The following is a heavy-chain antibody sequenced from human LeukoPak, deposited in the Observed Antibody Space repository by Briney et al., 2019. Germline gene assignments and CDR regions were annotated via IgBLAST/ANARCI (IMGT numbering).Heavy chain of an antibody. J-gene: IGHJ4*02. Sequence: GGSLRLSCAASGFTFSRYGMHWVRQRPGKGLEWVTFIGDDGTYKYYTDSVKGRFTISRDNSKNTMYLQMNSLRAEDTAVYYCWRDPGTGASDRTLDYWGQGTLVTVSS. CDR1: GFTFSRYG. V-gene: IGHV3-30*02. D-gene: IGHD1/OR15-1a*01. CDR2: IGDDGTYK. CDR3: WRDPGTGASDRTLDY.